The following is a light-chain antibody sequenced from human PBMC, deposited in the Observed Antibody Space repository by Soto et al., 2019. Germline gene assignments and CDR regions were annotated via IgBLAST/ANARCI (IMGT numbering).Light chain of an antibody. Sequence: QAVVTRPPSASGTPGQRVTISCSGGSSTIGGNTVNWYQQLPGTAPKLLIYNDDERPSGVPDRFTGSKSGTSSSLAISGLQSDDEADYYCSSWDDSLNVVVFGGGTKLTVL. CDR3: SSWDDSLNVVV. J-gene: IGLJ2*01. CDR2: NDD. V-gene: IGLV1-44*01. CDR1: SSTIGGNT.